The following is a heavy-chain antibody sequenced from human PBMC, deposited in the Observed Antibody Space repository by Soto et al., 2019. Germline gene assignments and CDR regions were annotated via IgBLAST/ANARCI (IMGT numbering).Heavy chain of an antibody. D-gene: IGHD2-21*01. CDR3: ARAPRRASYYYYYGMDV. Sequence: QVQLVQSGAEVKKPGASVKVSCKASGYTFTSYGISWVRQAPGQGLEWMGWISAYNGNTNYAQKLQGRVTMTTDTSTSTAYMEPRSLRSDDTAVYYCARAPRRASYYYYYGMDVWGQGTTVTVSS. V-gene: IGHV1-18*01. CDR2: ISAYNGNT. J-gene: IGHJ6*02. CDR1: GYTFTSYG.